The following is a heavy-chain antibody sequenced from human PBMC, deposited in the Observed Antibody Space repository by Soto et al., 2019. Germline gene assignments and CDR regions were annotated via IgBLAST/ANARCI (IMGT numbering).Heavy chain of an antibody. CDR1: GGSISSGGYY. Sequence: SETLSLTCTVSGGSISSGGYYWSWIRQHPGKGLEWIGYIYYSGSTYYNPSLKSRVTISVDTSKNQFSLKLSSVTAADTAVYYCARLRYFDFNYFDYWGQGTLVTVSS. D-gene: IGHD3-9*01. J-gene: IGHJ4*02. CDR3: ARLRYFDFNYFDY. V-gene: IGHV4-31*03. CDR2: IYYSGST.